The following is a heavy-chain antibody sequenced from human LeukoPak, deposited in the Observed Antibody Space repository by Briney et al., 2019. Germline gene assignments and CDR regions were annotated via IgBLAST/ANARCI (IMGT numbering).Heavy chain of an antibody. CDR3: ARTLWSVSYFDY. Sequence: SETLSLTCTVSGGSISSYYWSWIRQPPGKGLEWIGYIYYSGSTNYNPSLKSRGTISVDTSKNQFSLKLSSVTAADTAVYYCARTLWSVSYFDYWGQGTLVTVSS. D-gene: IGHD3-3*01. CDR2: IYYSGST. V-gene: IGHV4-59*08. J-gene: IGHJ4*02. CDR1: GGSISSYY.